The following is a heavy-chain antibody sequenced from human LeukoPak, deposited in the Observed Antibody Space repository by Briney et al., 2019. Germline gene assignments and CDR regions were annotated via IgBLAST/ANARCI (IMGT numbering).Heavy chain of an antibody. Sequence: GASVKVSCKASGYTFTGYYMHWVRQAPGQGLEWMGWINPNSGGTNYAQKFQGRVTMTRDTSISTAYMELSRLRSDDTAVYYCARRGWFGELFPANYWGQGTLVTVSS. CDR3: ARRGWFGELFPANY. V-gene: IGHV1-2*02. CDR2: INPNSGGT. D-gene: IGHD3-10*01. CDR1: GYTFTGYY. J-gene: IGHJ4*02.